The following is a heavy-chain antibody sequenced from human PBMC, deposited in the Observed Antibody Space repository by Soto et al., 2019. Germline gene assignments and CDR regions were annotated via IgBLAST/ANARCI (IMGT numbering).Heavy chain of an antibody. J-gene: IGHJ4*02. V-gene: IGHV1-3*01. D-gene: IGHD5-12*01. CDR1: GYTFSSYV. Sequence: ASVKVSCKASGYTFSSYVIHWVRQAPGQRLEWMGWINAGNGNTEYSQKFQDRVTITRDTSASIVYMELSSLRSEDTAVYYCAGVHPFPAHSGYDLMPTFFDSWGQGALVTVSS. CDR2: INAGNGNT. CDR3: AGVHPFPAHSGYDLMPTFFDS.